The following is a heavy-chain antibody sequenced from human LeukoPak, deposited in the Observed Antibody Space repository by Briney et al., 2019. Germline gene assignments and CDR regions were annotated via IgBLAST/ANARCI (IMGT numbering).Heavy chain of an antibody. Sequence: SETLSLTCAVYGGSFSGYYWSWIRQPPGKGLEWIGEINHSGSTNYNPSLKSRVTISVDTSKNQFSLKLSSVTAADTAVYYCARGQLVYCGGGSCYSKWFDPWGQGTLVTVSS. V-gene: IGHV4-34*01. CDR3: ARGQLVYCGGGSCYSKWFDP. CDR2: INHSGST. CDR1: GGSFSGYY. J-gene: IGHJ5*02. D-gene: IGHD2-15*01.